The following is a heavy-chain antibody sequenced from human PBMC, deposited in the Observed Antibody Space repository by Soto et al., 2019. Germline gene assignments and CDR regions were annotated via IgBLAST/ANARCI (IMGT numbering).Heavy chain of an antibody. CDR3: ARPRDNYSYPGVDV. CDR2: IIPIFGTA. J-gene: IGHJ6*01. Sequence: QVQLVQSGAEVKKPGSSVKVSCKASGGTFNSYGISWVRQASGHGREWMVGIIPIFGTANYAQKFQGRVTITADESTRTAYMELSSLRSEDTAVYYCARPRDNYSYPGVDVWGQGTAVTVSS. CDR1: GGTFNSYG. D-gene: IGHD2-15*01. V-gene: IGHV1-69*12.